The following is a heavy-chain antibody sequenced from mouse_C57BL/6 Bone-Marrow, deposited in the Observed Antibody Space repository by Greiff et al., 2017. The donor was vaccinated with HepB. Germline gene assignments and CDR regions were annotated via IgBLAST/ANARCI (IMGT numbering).Heavy chain of an antibody. V-gene: IGHV5-2*01. CDR1: EYEFPSHD. D-gene: IGHD2-4*01. CDR3: AREGPYDYVFDY. CDR2: INSDGGST. Sequence: VQLQQSGGGLVQPGESLKLSCESNEYEFPSHDMSWVRKTPEKRLELVAAINSDGGSTYYPDTMERRFIISRDNTKKTLYLQMSSLRSEDTALYYCAREGPYDYVFDYWGQGTTLTVSS. J-gene: IGHJ2*01.